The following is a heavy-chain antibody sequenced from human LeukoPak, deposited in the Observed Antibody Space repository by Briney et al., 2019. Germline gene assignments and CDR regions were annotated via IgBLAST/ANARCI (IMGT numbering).Heavy chain of an antibody. Sequence: GGSLRLSCAASGFTVSSSYMSWVCQAPGKGLEWVSVIYSGGSTYYADSVKGRFTISRDNSKNTLYLQMNSLRAEDTAVYYCARGGDEYDAFDIWGQGTMVTVSS. D-gene: IGHD6-6*01. CDR2: IYSGGST. J-gene: IGHJ3*02. V-gene: IGHV3-66*01. CDR3: ARGGDEYDAFDI. CDR1: GFTVSSSY.